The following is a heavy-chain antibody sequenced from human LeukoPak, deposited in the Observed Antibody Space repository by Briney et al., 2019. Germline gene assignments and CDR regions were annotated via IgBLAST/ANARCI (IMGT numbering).Heavy chain of an antibody. J-gene: IGHJ4*02. CDR1: GYTFTGYY. CDR2: INPNSGGT. CDR3: ARLLSPVGAQQGDY. D-gene: IGHD3-10*01. Sequence: ASVKVSCKASGYTFTGYYMHWVRQAPGQGLEWMGWINPNSGGTNYAQKFQGRVTMTRDTSISTAYMELSRLRSDDTAVYYCARLLSPVGAQQGDYWGQGTLVTVSS. V-gene: IGHV1-2*02.